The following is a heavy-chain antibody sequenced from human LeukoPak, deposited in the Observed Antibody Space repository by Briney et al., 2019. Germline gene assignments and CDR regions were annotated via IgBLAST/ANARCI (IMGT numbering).Heavy chain of an antibody. CDR2: ISYDGSNK. CDR1: GFTFSSYG. V-gene: IGHV3-30*03. D-gene: IGHD3-22*01. Sequence: GGSLRLSCAASGFTFSSYGMHWVRQAPGKGLERVAVISYDGSNKYYADSVKGRFTISRDNSKNTLYLQMNSLRAEDTAVYYCASSFVRYYYDSSGTSPVNYWGQGTLVTVSS. CDR3: ASSFVRYYYDSSGTSPVNY. J-gene: IGHJ4*02.